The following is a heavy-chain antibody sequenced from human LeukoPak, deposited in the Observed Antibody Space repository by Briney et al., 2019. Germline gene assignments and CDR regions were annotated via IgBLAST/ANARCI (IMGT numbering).Heavy chain of an antibody. D-gene: IGHD1-1*01. V-gene: IGHV3-30*04. J-gene: IGHJ4*02. CDR1: GFTFSDYA. Sequence: GGSLRLSCAASGFTFSDYALHWVRQAPGKGLEWVAVISYDGSNKYYADSVKGRFTISRDNSNNTLYLQMNSLRAEDTAVYYCASLAAGGQPPGGWGQGTLVTVSS. CDR3: ASLAAGGQPPGG. CDR2: ISYDGSNK.